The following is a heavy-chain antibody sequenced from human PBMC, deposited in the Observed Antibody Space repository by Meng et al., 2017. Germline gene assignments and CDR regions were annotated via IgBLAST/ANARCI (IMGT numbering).Heavy chain of an antibody. CDR2: INPNSGGT. J-gene: IGHJ4*02. D-gene: IGHD6-19*01. V-gene: IGHV1-2*06. CDR1: GYTFTGYY. CDR3: ASTEDPLNQWLGQDY. Sequence: LWQSGAEMKKPGAPVNVSCKSSGYTFTGYYMPWVRQAPGQGLEWMGRINPNSGGTSYAQKFQGRVTMTRDTSISTAYMELGRLRSDDTAVYYCASTEDPLNQWLGQDYWGQGTLVTVSS.